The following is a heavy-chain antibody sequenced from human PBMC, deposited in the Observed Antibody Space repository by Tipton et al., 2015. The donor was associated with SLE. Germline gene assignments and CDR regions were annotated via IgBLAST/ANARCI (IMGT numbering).Heavy chain of an antibody. J-gene: IGHJ3*02. CDR1: GYIFTGYY. CDR2: INPNSGDT. V-gene: IGHV1-2*02. Sequence: QLVQSGAEVKKPGASVKVSRKASGYIFTGYYLHWVRQAPGQGLEWMGWINPNSGDTNDAQKFQGRVSTTRDTSINTVYMELRDLTYDDTAVYFCARGHWGPHDACDIWGQGTTVTVSS. D-gene: IGHD7-27*01. CDR3: ARGHWGPHDACDI.